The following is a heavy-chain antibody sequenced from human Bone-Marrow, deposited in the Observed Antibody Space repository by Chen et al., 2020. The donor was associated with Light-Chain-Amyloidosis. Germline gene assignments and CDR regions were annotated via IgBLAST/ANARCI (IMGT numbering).Heavy chain of an antibody. Sequence: QVQLVQSGAEVKKPGASVKISCKASGYGFGGYALHWVRQAPGQRPEWMGWINAGVGNTKYAQKFQGRLTLTRDTSASTAYLELTSLRSEDTAVYYCARVAWGQRERMRLAFWGQGTLVIVSS. D-gene: IGHD3-16*01. CDR2: INAGVGNT. CDR3: ARVAWGQRERMRLAF. CDR1: GYGFGGYA. V-gene: IGHV1-3*01. J-gene: IGHJ4*02.